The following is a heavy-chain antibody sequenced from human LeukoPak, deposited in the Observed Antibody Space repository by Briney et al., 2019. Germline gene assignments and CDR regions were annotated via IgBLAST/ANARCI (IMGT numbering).Heavy chain of an antibody. CDR2: ISYDGSNE. Sequence: GGSLRLSCAASGFIFNNYGMQWVRQTPGKGLEWVAIISYDGSNEYYADSVKGRFTISRDNSKNTLYLQMNSLRAADTAVYYCARVKGTSYLSSFDYWGQGTLVTVSS. J-gene: IGHJ4*02. D-gene: IGHD6-6*01. CDR3: ARVKGTSYLSSFDY. CDR1: GFIFNNYG. V-gene: IGHV3-30*03.